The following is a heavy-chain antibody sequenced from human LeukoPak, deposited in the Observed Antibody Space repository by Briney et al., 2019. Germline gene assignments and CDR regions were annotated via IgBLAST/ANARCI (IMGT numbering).Heavy chain of an antibody. CDR3: ARRAAYCSSTSCYFDY. CDR1: GGSISSSSNY. CDR2: IYYSGST. J-gene: IGHJ4*02. Sequence: SETLSLTCTVSGGSISSSSNYWVWIRQPPGKGLEWIGSIYYSGSTYYNPSLKSRVTISVDTSKNQFSLKLSSVTAADTAVYYCARRAAYCSSTSCYFDYWGQGTLVTVSS. V-gene: IGHV4-39*01. D-gene: IGHD2-2*01.